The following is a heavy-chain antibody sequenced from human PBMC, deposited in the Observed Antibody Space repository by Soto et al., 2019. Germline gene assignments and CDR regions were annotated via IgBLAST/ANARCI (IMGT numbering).Heavy chain of an antibody. Sequence: PSETLSLTCTVSGGSISSGDYYWSWIRQPPGKGLEWIGYIYYSGSTYYNPSLKSRVTISVDTSKNQFSLKLSSVTAADTAVYYCARGAPYCGGDCYSSDLGLSPLGYYYGMDVWGEGTTVTVSS. V-gene: IGHV4-30-4*01. CDR3: ARGAPYCGGDCYSSDLGLSPLGYYYGMDV. D-gene: IGHD2-21*02. CDR1: GGSISSGDYY. CDR2: IYYSGST. J-gene: IGHJ6*04.